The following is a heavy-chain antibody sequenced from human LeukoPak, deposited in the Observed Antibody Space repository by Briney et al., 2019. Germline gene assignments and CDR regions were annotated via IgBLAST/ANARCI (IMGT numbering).Heavy chain of an antibody. CDR3: TSVYLLGGSYRVFDS. V-gene: IGHV3-49*03. J-gene: IGHJ4*02. Sequence: GRSLRLSCTASGFTFGDYAMSWFRQAPGKGQEWVGFIRSKAYGGTTEYAASVKGRFTISRDDSKSIAYLQMNSLKTEDTAVYYCTSVYLLGGSYRVFDSWGQGTLVTVSS. D-gene: IGHD1-26*01. CDR2: IRSKAYGGTT. CDR1: GFTFGDYA.